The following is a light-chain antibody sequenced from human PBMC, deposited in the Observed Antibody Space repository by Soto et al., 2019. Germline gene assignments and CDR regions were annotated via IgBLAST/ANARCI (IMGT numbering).Light chain of an antibody. Sequence: EIVMTQSPATLSVSPGERATLSCRASQSISSNLAWYQQKPGQAPRLIIYDASNRATGIPARFSGSGSGTDFTLTISELEPEDFAVYYCQLYHWSLTWTLGPGTKVDIK. CDR1: QSISSN. J-gene: IGKJ1*01. CDR3: QLYHWSLTWT. CDR2: DAS. V-gene: IGKV3-15*01.